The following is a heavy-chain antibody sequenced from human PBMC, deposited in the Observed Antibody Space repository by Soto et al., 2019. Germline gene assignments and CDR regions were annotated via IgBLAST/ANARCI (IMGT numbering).Heavy chain of an antibody. J-gene: IGHJ4*02. CDR2: FDPEDGET. Sequence: ASVKVSCKVSGYTLTELSMRWVRQAPGKGLEWMGGFDPEDGETIYAQKFQGRVTMTEDTSTDTAYMELSSLRSEDTAVYYCATQSLRGYSYGFFDYWGQGTLVTVSS. CDR3: ATQSLRGYSYGFFDY. CDR1: GYTLTELS. V-gene: IGHV1-24*01. D-gene: IGHD5-18*01.